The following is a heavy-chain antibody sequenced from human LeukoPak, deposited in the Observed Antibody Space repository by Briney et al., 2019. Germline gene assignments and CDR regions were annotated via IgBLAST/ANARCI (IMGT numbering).Heavy chain of an antibody. J-gene: IGHJ5*02. CDR3: ARAFALGGAMVTSYWFDP. Sequence: ASVKVSCKASGYTFTGYYMHWVRQAPGQGLEWMGWINPNSGGTNYAQKFQGRVTMTRDTSISAAYMELSRLRSDDTAVYYCARAFALGGAMVTSYWFDPWGQGTLVTVSS. V-gene: IGHV1-2*02. D-gene: IGHD5-18*01. CDR1: GYTFTGYY. CDR2: INPNSGGT.